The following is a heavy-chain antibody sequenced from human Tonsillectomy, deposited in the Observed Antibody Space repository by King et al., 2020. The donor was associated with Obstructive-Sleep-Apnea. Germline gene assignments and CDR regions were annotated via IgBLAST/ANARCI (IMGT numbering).Heavy chain of an antibody. CDR2: IYTGDSDT. CDR1: GYSFTSYW. J-gene: IGHJ4*02. CDR3: ARFGSGSYYKEADY. V-gene: IGHV5-51*01. Sequence: QLVQSGAEVKKPGESLKISCKGSGYSFTSYWIGWVRQMPEKGLDWMGFIYTGDSDTRYRPSFQGQVTISADKSITTASLQWSSLKASETAMYFCARFGSGSYYKEADYWGQGTLVTVSS. D-gene: IGHD3-10*01.